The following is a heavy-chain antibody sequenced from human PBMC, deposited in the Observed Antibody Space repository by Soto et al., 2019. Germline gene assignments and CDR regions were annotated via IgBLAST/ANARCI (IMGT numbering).Heavy chain of an antibody. CDR2: IYYSGST. CDR3: AGTYCSSASCYGLYYFGMDV. V-gene: IGHV4-61*01. Sequence: SETLSLTCTVSSGSVSSHSYYWSWIRQPPGKGLEWIGYIYYSGSTYYNPSLKSQVTISVDTSKNQFSLKLRSVTAADTAVYYRAGTYCSSASCYGLYYFGMDVWGQGTTVTVSS. D-gene: IGHD2-2*01. J-gene: IGHJ6*02. CDR1: SGSVSSHSYY.